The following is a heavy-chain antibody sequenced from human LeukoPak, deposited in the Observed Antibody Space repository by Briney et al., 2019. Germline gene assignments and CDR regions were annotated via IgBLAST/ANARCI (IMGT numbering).Heavy chain of an antibody. CDR1: GYTFTSYG. CDR3: ARMVRFLEWFPYYYYYGMDV. J-gene: IGHJ6*02. Sequence: ASVKVSCKASGYTFTSYGISWVRQAPGQGLEWMGRISAYNGNTNYAQKLQGRVTMTTDTSTSTAYMELRSLRSDDTAVYYCARMVRFLEWFPYYYYYGMDVWGQGTTVTVSS. CDR2: ISAYNGNT. V-gene: IGHV1-18*01. D-gene: IGHD3-3*01.